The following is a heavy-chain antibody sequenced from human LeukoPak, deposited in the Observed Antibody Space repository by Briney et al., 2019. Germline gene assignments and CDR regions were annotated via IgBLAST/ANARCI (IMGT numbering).Heavy chain of an antibody. J-gene: IGHJ5*02. CDR2: IYTSGNT. CDR1: GGSFSNNY. Sequence: SETLSLTCTVSGGSFSNNYCSWIRQPAGKGLELIGRIYTSGNTNYNPSLKSRVTMSVDTSKNQFSLKLTSVTAADTAVYYCARDKEDYSGSGSYYSLSWGQGTLVTVSS. D-gene: IGHD3-10*01. V-gene: IGHV4-4*07. CDR3: ARDKEDYSGSGSYYSLS.